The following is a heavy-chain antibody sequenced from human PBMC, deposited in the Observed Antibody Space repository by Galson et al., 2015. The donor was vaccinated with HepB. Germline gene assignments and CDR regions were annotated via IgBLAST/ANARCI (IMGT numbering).Heavy chain of an antibody. D-gene: IGHD2-15*01. CDR1: GFTFSDYG. CDR2: ISSSSSYI. V-gene: IGHV3-21*01. CDR3: ARGVVESAATANYHYYYMDV. Sequence: SLRLSCAGSGFTFSDYGINWVRQVPGKGLEWVSSISSSSSYIYYADSVRGRFTISRDNAKNSLYLQMNSLRAEDTAVYYRARGVVESAATANYHYYYMDVWGKGTTVTVSS. J-gene: IGHJ6*03.